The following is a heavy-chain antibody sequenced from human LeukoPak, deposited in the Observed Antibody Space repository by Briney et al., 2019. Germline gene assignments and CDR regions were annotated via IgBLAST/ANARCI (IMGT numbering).Heavy chain of an antibody. V-gene: IGHV1-18*01. CDR3: ARSIAAAGSVIDY. CDR2: INGYNGNT. Sequence: ASVKVSCKASGYTFTSYGISWVRQAPGQGLEWMGWINGYNGNTNYAQKLQGRITLTTDTSTTTAYMELRSLRSDDTAVYYCARSIAAAGSVIDYWGQGILVTVSS. D-gene: IGHD6-13*01. J-gene: IGHJ4*02. CDR1: GYTFTSYG.